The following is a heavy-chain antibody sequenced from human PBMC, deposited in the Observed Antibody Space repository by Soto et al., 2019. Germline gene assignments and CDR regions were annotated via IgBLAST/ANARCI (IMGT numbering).Heavy chain of an antibody. J-gene: IGHJ6*03. D-gene: IGHD3-10*01. CDR2: ISSNGGST. CDR1: GFTFSSYA. Sequence: GGSLRLSCAASGFTFSSYAMHWVRQAPGKGLEYVSAISSNGGSTYYANSVKGRFTISRDNSKNTLYLQMGSLRAEDMAVYYCARDLEPSGDPSGYYYYYYMDVWGKGTTVTVSS. CDR3: ARDLEPSGDPSGYYYYYYMDV. V-gene: IGHV3-64*01.